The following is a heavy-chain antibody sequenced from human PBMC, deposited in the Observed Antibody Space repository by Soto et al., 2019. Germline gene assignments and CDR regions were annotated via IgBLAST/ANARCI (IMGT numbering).Heavy chain of an antibody. CDR3: ARDLSPYVYYYYGMDG. Sequence: SVKVSCKASGGTFSSYSISWVRQAPGQGLEWMGGIIPIFGTANYAQKFQGRVTITADESTSTAYMELSSLRSEDTAVYYCARDLSPYVYYYYGMDGWGQGTTVTVSS. J-gene: IGHJ6*02. V-gene: IGHV1-69*13. D-gene: IGHD3-16*01. CDR2: IIPIFGTA. CDR1: GGTFSSYS.